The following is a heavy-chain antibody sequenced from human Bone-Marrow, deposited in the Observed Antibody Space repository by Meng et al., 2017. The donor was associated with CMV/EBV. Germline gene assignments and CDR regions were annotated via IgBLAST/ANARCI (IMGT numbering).Heavy chain of an antibody. CDR1: GGSVRSGSYY. V-gene: IGHV4-61*01. CDR2: ISHSGST. D-gene: IGHD4/OR15-4a*01. CDR3: ARCTNYFDP. Sequence: SLLCSVSGGSVRSGSYYWPWIRQPPGKGLEWIGYISHSGSTNYNPSLKSRVTISVDASRDQFSLRLSSVTAADTAVYYCARCTNYFDPWGQGTLVTVSS. J-gene: IGHJ5*02.